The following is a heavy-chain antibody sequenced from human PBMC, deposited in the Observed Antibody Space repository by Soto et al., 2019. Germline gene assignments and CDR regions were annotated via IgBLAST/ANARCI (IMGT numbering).Heavy chain of an antibody. CDR2: ISGSGDGT. V-gene: IGHV3-23*01. Sequence: GGSLSLSCAASGFTVGSHAMSWVRQAPGKGLEWVSSISGSGDGTHYGDSVKGRFTISRDSSSSTLYLQMDNLRGEDTAVYFCTRSRRSLLMVYGFGGMDVWGQGTTVTVSS. J-gene: IGHJ6*02. D-gene: IGHD2-8*01. CDR3: TRSRRSLLMVYGFGGMDV. CDR1: GFTVGSHA.